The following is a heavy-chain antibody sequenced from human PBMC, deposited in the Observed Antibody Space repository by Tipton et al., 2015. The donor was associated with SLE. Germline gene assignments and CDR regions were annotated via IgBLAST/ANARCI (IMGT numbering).Heavy chain of an antibody. J-gene: IGHJ4*02. CDR2: MYNNGNT. CDR1: GYSISSGYY. V-gene: IGHV4-61*01. CDR3: ARVTGGGFDSSGYPFDY. Sequence: TLSLTCTVSGYSISSGYYWGWIRQPPGKGMEWIGYMYNNGNTNYNPSLKSRVTISGDRKQFSLELSSVTAANTAVYFCARVTGGGFDSSGYPFDYWGPGILVTVSS. D-gene: IGHD3-22*01.